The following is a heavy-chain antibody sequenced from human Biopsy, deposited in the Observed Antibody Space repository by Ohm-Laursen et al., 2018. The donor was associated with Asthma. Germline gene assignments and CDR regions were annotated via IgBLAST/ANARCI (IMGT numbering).Heavy chain of an antibody. Sequence: SVSVSYKSLGGTVNTSVIGWARQAPGQGLEWLGGIILVVGTTTYPQKFQDRVTITADDSTSTVYMELSSLRSEDTAVYYCARKAGSCISRTCYSLDFWGQGTLVTVSS. D-gene: IGHD2-2*01. CDR3: ARKAGSCISRTCYSLDF. J-gene: IGHJ4*02. CDR1: GGTVNTSV. V-gene: IGHV1-69*13. CDR2: IILVVGTT.